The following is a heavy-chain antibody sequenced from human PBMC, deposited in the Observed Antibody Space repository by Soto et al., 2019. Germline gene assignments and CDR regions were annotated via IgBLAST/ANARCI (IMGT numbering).Heavy chain of an antibody. Sequence: ASVKVSCKASGYTFTSYAMHWVRQAPGQRLEWMGWINAGNGNTKYSQKFQGRVTITRDTSASTAYMELSSLRSEDTAVYYCGSVLSGWNWLAYWGQGTLVPVSS. CDR3: GSVLSGWNWLAY. CDR2: INAGNGNT. D-gene: IGHD6-19*01. CDR1: GYTFTSYA. J-gene: IGHJ4*02. V-gene: IGHV1-3*01.